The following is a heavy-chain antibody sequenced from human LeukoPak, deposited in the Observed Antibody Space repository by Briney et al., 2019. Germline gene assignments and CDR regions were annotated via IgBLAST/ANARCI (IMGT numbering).Heavy chain of an antibody. D-gene: IGHD2-8*02. CDR1: GGSISSGGYS. J-gene: IGHJ4*02. CDR2: IYHSGST. CDR3: TRSRGWWSLDY. Sequence: SQTLSLTCAVSGGSISSGGYSWSWIRQPPGKGLEWIGYIYHSGSTYYNPSLKSRVTISVDRSKNQFSLKLNSVTAADTAAYHCTRSRGWWSLDYWGQGALVTVSS. V-gene: IGHV4-30-2*01.